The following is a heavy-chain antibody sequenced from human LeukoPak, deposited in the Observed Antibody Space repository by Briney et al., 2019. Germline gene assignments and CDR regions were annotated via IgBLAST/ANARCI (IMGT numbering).Heavy chain of an antibody. D-gene: IGHD2-15*01. V-gene: IGHV1-69*05. J-gene: IGHJ4*02. CDR1: GGTFSSYA. CDR3: AREGPLGYCSGGSCSSFDY. CDR2: IIPIFGTA. Sequence: SVKVSCKASGGTFSSYAISWVRQAPGQGLEWMGGIIPIFGTANYAQKFQGRVTMTRDTSTSTVYMELSSLRSEDTAVYYCAREGPLGYCSGGSCSSFDYWGQGTVVTVSS.